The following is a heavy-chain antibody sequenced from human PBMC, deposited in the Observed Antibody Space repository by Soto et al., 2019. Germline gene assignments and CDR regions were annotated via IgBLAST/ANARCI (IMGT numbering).Heavy chain of an antibody. J-gene: IGHJ4*02. CDR1: GFTFSSYA. CDR3: VKAVYLLDFDY. CDR2: ISGTGTTT. D-gene: IGHD2-8*01. V-gene: IGHV3-23*01. Sequence: WGSLRLSCAASGFTFSSYAMTWVRQATGKGLEWVSTISGTGTTTYYADSVKGRFTISRDNSKNTLYLQMNSLRTEDTAVYYCVKAVYLLDFDYWGQGTLVTVSS.